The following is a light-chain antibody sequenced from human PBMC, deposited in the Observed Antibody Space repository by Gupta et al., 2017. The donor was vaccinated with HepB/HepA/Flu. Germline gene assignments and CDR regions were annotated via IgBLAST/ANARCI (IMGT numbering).Light chain of an antibody. Sequence: QSVLTQPPPVSEAPRQRVTIPCSGRTSNIRNNAVSWYQQLPGKAPKLLIYYDDLLPSGVSGRFSGSKSGTSASLAISGLQSEVEGDYYCAAWDDILDAVVFGGGTKLTVL. CDR1: TSNIRNNA. CDR2: YDD. CDR3: AAWDDILDAVV. V-gene: IGLV1-36*01. J-gene: IGLJ2*01.